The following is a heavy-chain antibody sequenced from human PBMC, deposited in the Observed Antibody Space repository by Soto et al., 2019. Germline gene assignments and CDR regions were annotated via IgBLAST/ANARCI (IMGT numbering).Heavy chain of an antibody. D-gene: IGHD3-9*01. V-gene: IGHV4-34*01. CDR1: GGSFSGYY. CDR2: INHSGST. J-gene: IGHJ6*02. CDR3: ARGDYDILTGYYDYYYYYGMDV. Sequence: SETLSLTCAVYGGSFSGYYWSWIRQPPGKGLEWIGEINHSGSTNYNPSLKSRVTISVDTSKNQFSLKLRSVTAAYTAVYYCARGDYDILTGYYDYYYYYGMDVWGQGTTVTVSS.